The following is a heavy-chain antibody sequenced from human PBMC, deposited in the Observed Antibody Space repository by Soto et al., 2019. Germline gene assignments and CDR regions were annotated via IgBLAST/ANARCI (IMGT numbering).Heavy chain of an antibody. CDR3: GRAGGGDDFWSGYYFTQDNYYYYYGMDV. J-gene: IGHJ6*02. V-gene: IGHV4-59*01. Sequence: SETLSLTCTVSGGSISSYYWSWIRQPPGKGLEWIGYIYYSGSTNYNPSLKSRVTISVDTSKNQFSLKLSSVTAADTAVYYCGRAGGGDDFWSGYYFTQDNYYYYYGMDVWGQGTTVTVSS. CDR1: GGSISSYY. CDR2: IYYSGST. D-gene: IGHD3-3*01.